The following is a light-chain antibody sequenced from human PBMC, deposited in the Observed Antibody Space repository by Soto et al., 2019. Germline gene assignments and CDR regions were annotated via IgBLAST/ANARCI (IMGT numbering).Light chain of an antibody. Sequence: IQMTQSPSSLSASVGDRVTITCQASQDITNYLIWYQQKPGKAPKLLIYDASSLGTGVSSRFSGSGSRTHFTLPISSLQPEDIATYYCQRFDSVPCTFGQGTKLEIK. CDR1: QDITNY. CDR3: QRFDSVPCT. J-gene: IGKJ2*02. V-gene: IGKV1-33*01. CDR2: DAS.